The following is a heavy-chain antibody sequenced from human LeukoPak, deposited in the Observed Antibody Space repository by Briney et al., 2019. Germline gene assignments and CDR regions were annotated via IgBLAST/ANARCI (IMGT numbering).Heavy chain of an antibody. Sequence: RASVKVSCKASGYTFSSYGISWVRQAPGQGLEWMGWISAYNDNTNYAQKFQGRVTMTTDASTSTGYMELRGLRSDDTAVYYCARLDTAMVYWYFDLWGRGTLVTVSS. D-gene: IGHD5-18*01. J-gene: IGHJ2*01. CDR2: ISAYNDNT. V-gene: IGHV1-18*01. CDR1: GYTFSSYG. CDR3: ARLDTAMVYWYFDL.